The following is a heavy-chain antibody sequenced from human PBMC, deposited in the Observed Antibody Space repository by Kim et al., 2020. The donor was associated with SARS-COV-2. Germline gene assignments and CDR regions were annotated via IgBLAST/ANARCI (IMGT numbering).Heavy chain of an antibody. V-gene: IGHV4-34*01. Sequence: SETLSLTCAVYGGSFSGYYWSWIRQPPGKGLEWIGEINHSGSTNYNPSIKSRVTISVDTSKNQFSLKLSSVTAADTAVYYCARGRGGYSSSWYNSRLNRKWFDPWGQGTLVTVSS. D-gene: IGHD6-13*01. CDR1: GGSFSGYY. CDR3: ARGRGGYSSSWYNSRLNRKWFDP. J-gene: IGHJ5*02. CDR2: INHSGST.